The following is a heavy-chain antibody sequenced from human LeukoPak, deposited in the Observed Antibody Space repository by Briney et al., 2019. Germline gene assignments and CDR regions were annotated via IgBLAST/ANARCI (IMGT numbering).Heavy chain of an antibody. D-gene: IGHD5-24*01. CDR2: IYPGNSDT. Sequence: GESLKISCKGSGYNFNSYWINWVRQMPGKGLEWMGIIYPGNSDTRYSPSFQGQVTISADKSISTAYLQWSSLMASDTAMYYCARLRDGSNWFDPWGQGTLVTVSS. CDR1: GYNFNSYW. J-gene: IGHJ5*02. V-gene: IGHV5-51*01. CDR3: ARLRDGSNWFDP.